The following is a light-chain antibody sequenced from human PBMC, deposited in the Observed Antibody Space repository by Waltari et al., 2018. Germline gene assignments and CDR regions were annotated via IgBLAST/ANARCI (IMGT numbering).Light chain of an antibody. J-gene: IGLJ3*02. CDR2: EAT. Sequence: QSALTQPASVSGSPGQSITISCTGTSSAVGGSDLVSWYQHHPGKAPKLIIYEATKRPSGVSDRFSASKSDNTASLTISGLQADDEANYYCCSYAGSSTYVLFGGGTRLTVL. CDR3: CSYAGSSTYVL. V-gene: IGLV2-23*01. CDR1: SSAVGGSDL.